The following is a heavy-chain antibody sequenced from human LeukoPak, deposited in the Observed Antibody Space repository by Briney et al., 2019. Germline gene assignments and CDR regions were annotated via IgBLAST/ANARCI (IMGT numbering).Heavy chain of an antibody. Sequence: GGSLRLFCAASGFTFDTSVMGWVRQAPGRGLEWVSDISVSDGSAFYADSVKGRFTISRDNSKDTLYLQMNSLRAEDTALYYCAKRRRPSGGAYDMWGQGTMDTVSS. J-gene: IGHJ3*02. CDR3: AKRRRPSGGAYDM. D-gene: IGHD2-15*01. CDR2: ISVSDGSA. V-gene: IGHV3-23*01. CDR1: GFTFDTSV.